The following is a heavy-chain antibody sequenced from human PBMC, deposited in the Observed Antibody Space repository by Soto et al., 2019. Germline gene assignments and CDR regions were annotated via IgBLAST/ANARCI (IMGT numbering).Heavy chain of an antibody. CDR2: ISAYNGDT. V-gene: IGHV1-18*01. CDR3: ARDLAVVDIMTTTMWHLHY. D-gene: IGHD5-12*01. Sequence: SGKVSCKASGYSLTNYGITWVRQGAGQGLEWMAWISAYNGDTNYAQKFQGRVTMTTDTSTSTAYMELRSLRSDDTAVYYCARDLAVVDIMTTTMWHLHYWGQGTMVTVTS. CDR1: GYSLTNYG. J-gene: IGHJ4*02.